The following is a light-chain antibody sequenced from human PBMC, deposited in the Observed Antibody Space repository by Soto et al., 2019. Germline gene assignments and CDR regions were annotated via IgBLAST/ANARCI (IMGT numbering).Light chain of an antibody. CDR1: QSVRDK. J-gene: IGKJ4*01. CDR3: HQYNEWPLT. CDR2: GAS. V-gene: IGKV3-15*01. Sequence: EMVMTQSPATLSVSPGERVTLSCRASQSVRDKLAWYQHKPGQTPRLLVYGASTRATGIPDRFNGTGSGTEFTLTISSLQSEDFAVYYCHQYNEWPLTFGGGARVEIK.